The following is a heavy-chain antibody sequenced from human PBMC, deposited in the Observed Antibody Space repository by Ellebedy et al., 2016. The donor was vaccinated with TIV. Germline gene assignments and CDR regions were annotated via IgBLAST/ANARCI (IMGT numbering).Heavy chain of an antibody. J-gene: IGHJ4*02. D-gene: IGHD3-10*01. V-gene: IGHV3-7*01. CDR2: IKQDGSEK. Sequence: GGSLRLSCAASGFSLSSYWMHWVRQAPGKGLEWVANIKQDGSEKYYVDSVKGRFTISRDNAKNSLYLQMNSLRAEDTAVYFCGRAIGSGRCYWGQGTLVTVSS. CDR1: GFSLSSYW. CDR3: GRAIGSGRCY.